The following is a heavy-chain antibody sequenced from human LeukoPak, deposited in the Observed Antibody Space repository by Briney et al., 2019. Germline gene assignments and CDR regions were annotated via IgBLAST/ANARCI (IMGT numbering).Heavy chain of an antibody. CDR1: GFTFSSYW. V-gene: IGHV3-74*01. J-gene: IGHJ4*02. CDR2: IKTDGSRI. Sequence: GGSLRLSCAASGFTFSSYWMHWVRQVPGKGLVWVSRIKTDGSRIGYADSVRGRFTISRDNARNTLSLQMNSLRAEDTAVYYCAREGAPGGLDYWGQGIRSPSPQ. D-gene: IGHD3-16*01. CDR3: AREGAPGGLDY.